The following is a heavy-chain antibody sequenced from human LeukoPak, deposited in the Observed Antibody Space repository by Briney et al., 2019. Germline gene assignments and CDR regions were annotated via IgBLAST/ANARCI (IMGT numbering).Heavy chain of an antibody. D-gene: IGHD3-22*01. V-gene: IGHV3-23*01. Sequence: GGPLNFSLAPPGFPLAAKPITWVAQPPGKGLEWVSAISGSGGSTYYADSVKGRFTISRDNSKNTLYLQMNSLRAEDTAVYYCASSGYSDYWGQGTLVTVSS. CDR2: ISGSGGST. CDR1: GFPLAAKP. CDR3: ASSGYSDY. J-gene: IGHJ4*02.